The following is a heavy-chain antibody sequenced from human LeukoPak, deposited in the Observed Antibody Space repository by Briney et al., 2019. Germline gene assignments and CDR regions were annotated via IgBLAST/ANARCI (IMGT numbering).Heavy chain of an antibody. J-gene: IGHJ4*02. V-gene: IGHV1-46*01. CDR1: GYTFTSNY. Sequence: VASVKVSCKASGYTFTSNYIHWVRQAPGQGLEWMGMIYPRDGSTSYAQNFQGRVTVTRDTSTSTVHMELSGLRSEDTAVYYCARDQGGFDYWGQGTLVTVSS. CDR3: ARDQGGFDY. CDR2: IYPRDGST.